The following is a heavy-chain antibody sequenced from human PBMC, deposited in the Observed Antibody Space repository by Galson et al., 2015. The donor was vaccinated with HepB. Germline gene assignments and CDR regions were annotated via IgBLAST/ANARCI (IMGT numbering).Heavy chain of an antibody. D-gene: IGHD2-2*01. V-gene: IGHV1-69*13. CDR2: IIPIFGTA. Sequence: SVKVSCKASGGTFSSYAISWVRQAPGQGLEWMGGIIPIFGTANYAQKFQGRVTITADESTSTAYMELSSLRSEDTAVYYCARAHKYCSSTSCLNWFDPWGQGTLVTVSS. CDR3: ARAHKYCSSTSCLNWFDP. J-gene: IGHJ5*02. CDR1: GGTFSSYA.